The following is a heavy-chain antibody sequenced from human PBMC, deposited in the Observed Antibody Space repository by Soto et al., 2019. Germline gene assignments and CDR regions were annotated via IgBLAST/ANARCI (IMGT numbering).Heavy chain of an antibody. CDR1: GFRLSDYY. J-gene: IGHJ4*02. V-gene: IGHV3-11*05. Sequence: QVQLVESGGGLVTPEGSLRLSCVASGFRLSDYYMTWIRQAPGKGLEWVSYITGRSDFITYADSVRGRFTVSRDNAKNSLYLQMNSLRVDDTAVYYCTRDFRNKGFDYWGQGTLVTVSS. CDR3: TRDFRNKGFDY. CDR2: ITGRSDFI.